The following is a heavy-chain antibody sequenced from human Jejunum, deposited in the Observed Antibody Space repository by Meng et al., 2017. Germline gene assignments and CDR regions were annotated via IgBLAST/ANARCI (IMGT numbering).Heavy chain of an antibody. Sequence: QGQLQQSGHGLVKPPQTLSLTCAISGDIVSSNSAAWNWIRQSPSRGLEWLGRTYYRSKYYNDYALSVKSRITINPDTSKNQFSLQLNSVTPEDTAIYYCARDWGDVRGGFDFWGQGTLVTVSS. CDR2: TYYRSKYYN. J-gene: IGHJ4*02. V-gene: IGHV6-1*01. D-gene: IGHD3-10*02. CDR3: ARDWGDVRGGFDF. CDR1: GDIVSSNSAA.